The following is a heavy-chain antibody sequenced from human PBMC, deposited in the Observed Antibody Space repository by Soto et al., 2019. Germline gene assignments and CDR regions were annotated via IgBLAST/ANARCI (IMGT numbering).Heavy chain of an antibody. CDR1: GGSISSYY. V-gene: IGHV4-59*01. CDR2: IYYSGST. CDR3: AREMQYYDSSGYLNWFDP. D-gene: IGHD3-22*01. J-gene: IGHJ5*02. Sequence: SETLSLTCTVSGGSISSYYWSWIRQPPGKGLEWIGYIYYSGSTNYNPSLKSRVTISVDTSKNQFSLKLSSVTAADTAVYYCAREMQYYDSSGYLNWFDPWGQGTLVTVST.